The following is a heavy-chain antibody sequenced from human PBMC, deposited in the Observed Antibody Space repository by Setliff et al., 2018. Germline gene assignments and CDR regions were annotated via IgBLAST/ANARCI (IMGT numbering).Heavy chain of an antibody. CDR3: ARRETYYNFWGGYFDY. V-gene: IGHV4-38-2*01. Sequence: SETLSLTCAVSGYSISSGYYWGWIRQHPGKGLEWIGSIYHSGSTYYNPSLRSRVTISVDTSKNQFSLKLSSVTAADTAVYYCARRETYYNFWGGYFDYWGQGTLVTVSS. CDR1: GYSISSGYY. J-gene: IGHJ4*02. CDR2: IYHSGST. D-gene: IGHD3-3*01.